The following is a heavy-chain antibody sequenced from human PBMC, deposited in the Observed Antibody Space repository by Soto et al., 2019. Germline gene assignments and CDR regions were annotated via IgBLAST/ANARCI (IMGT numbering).Heavy chain of an antibody. CDR1: AYMFTAYY. Sequence: QVQLVQSGAEVKEPGASVKVSCMASAYMFTAYYVHWVRQAPGQGPEWMGWINPNSGGTKYAQRFQARVTMTSDTSISTAYMELSRLSSDDTAVYYCARDKPMDFGVVTPTIMAVWGQGTAVTVPS. CDR2: INPNSGGT. V-gene: IGHV1-2*02. D-gene: IGHD3-3*01. J-gene: IGHJ6*02. CDR3: ARDKPMDFGVVTPTIMAV.